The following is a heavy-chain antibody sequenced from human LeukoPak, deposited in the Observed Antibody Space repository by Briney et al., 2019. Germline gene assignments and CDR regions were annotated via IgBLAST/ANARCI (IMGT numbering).Heavy chain of an antibody. J-gene: IGHJ4*02. CDR1: GFTFSRYA. CDR2: VSENGRA. D-gene: IGHD4-17*01. CDR3: TKRLGDYFDY. V-gene: IGHV3-23*01. Sequence: PGGSLRLSCAASGFTFSRYAMSWVRQAPGKGPEWVSFVSENGRAAYADSVKGRFTISRDNSRNTLYLQMSSLRAEDTALYYCTKRLGDYFDYWGQGTLVTVSS.